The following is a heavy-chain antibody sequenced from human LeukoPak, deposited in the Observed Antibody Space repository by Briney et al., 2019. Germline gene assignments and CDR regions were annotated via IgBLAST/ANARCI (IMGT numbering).Heavy chain of an antibody. CDR2: IYTSGST. CDR3: ARLLGYCSGGSCLNWFDP. Sequence: SSETLSLTCTVSGGSISSYYWSWIRQPPGKGLEWIGRIYTSGSTNYNPSLKSRVTMSVDTSKNQFSLKLSSVTAADTAVYYCARLLGYCSGGSCLNWFDPWGQGTLVTVSS. V-gene: IGHV4-4*07. D-gene: IGHD2-15*01. CDR1: GGSISSYY. J-gene: IGHJ5*02.